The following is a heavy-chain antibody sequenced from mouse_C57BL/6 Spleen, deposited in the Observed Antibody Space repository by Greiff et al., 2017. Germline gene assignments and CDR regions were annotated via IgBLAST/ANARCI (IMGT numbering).Heavy chain of an antibody. CDR2: IDPENGDT. D-gene: IGHD1-1*01. J-gene: IGHJ3*01. V-gene: IGHV14-4*01. CDR3: SDPHCVGSSPWFAY. CDR1: GFNIKDDY. Sequence: VHVKQSGAELVRPGASVKLSCTASGFNIKDDYMHWVKQRPEQGLEWIGWIDPENGDTEYASKFQGKATITADTSSNTAYLQLSSLTSEDTAVYYCSDPHCVGSSPWFAYWGQGTLVTVS.